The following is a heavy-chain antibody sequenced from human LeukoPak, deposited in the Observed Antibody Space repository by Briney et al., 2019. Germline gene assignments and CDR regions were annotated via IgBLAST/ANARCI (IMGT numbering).Heavy chain of an antibody. CDR1: GGSISSYY. D-gene: IGHD2-15*01. CDR3: ARSSNCSGGSCHYYYMDV. J-gene: IGHJ6*03. Sequence: PSETLSLTCTVSGGSISSYYWSWIRQPPGKGLEWIGYIYYSGSTNYNPSLKSRVTISVDTSKNQFSLKLSSVTAADTAVYYCARSSNCSGGSCHYYYMDVWGKGTTVTVSS. CDR2: IYYSGST. V-gene: IGHV4-59*01.